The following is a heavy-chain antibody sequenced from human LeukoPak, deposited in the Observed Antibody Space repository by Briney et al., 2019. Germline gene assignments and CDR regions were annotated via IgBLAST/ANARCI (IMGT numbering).Heavy chain of an antibody. CDR2: IYFSGST. CDR3: ARHKSSGSYPLDY. CDR1: GGSISSSSYY. V-gene: IGHV4-39*01. Sequence: PSETLSLTCTVSGGSISSSSYYWGWIRQPPGKGLEWIGHIYFSGSTNYNPSLESRVTMSVDTSKNQFSLTLSSVTAADTAVYYCARHKSSGSYPLDYWGQGILVTVSS. J-gene: IGHJ4*02. D-gene: IGHD3-22*01.